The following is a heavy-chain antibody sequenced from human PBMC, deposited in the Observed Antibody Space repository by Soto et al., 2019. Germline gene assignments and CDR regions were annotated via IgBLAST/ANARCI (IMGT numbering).Heavy chain of an antibody. CDR1: GGSISSSSYY. V-gene: IGHV4-39*01. D-gene: IGHD6-25*01. CDR3: MISPAAGWFYFDY. Sequence: QLQLQESGPGLVKPSETLSLTCTVSGGSISSSSYYWGWIRQPPGKGLEWIGSIYYSGSTYYNPSLKSRVTISVDTSKNQFSLKLSSVTAADTAVYYCMISPAAGWFYFDYWGQGTLVTVSS. CDR2: IYYSGST. J-gene: IGHJ4*02.